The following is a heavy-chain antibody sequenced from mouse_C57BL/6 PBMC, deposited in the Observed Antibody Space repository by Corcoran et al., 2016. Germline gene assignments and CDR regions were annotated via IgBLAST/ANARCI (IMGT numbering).Heavy chain of an antibody. CDR1: GYAFSSYW. Sequence: QVQLQQSGAELVKPGASVKISCKASGYAFSSYWMNWVKQRPGKGLEWIGQIYPGDGDTNYNGKFKGKATLTADKSSSTAYMQLSSRTSEDSAVYFCARRRDYGSSYYFDYWGQGTTLTVSS. V-gene: IGHV1-80*01. J-gene: IGHJ2*01. CDR2: IYPGDGDT. CDR3: ARRRDYGSSYYFDY. D-gene: IGHD1-1*01.